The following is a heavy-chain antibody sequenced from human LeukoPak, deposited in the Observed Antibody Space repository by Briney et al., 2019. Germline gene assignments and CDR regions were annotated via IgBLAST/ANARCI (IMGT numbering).Heavy chain of an antibody. Sequence: SETLSLTCAVYGGSFSGYYWSWIRQPPGKGLEWIGEINHSGCTNYNPSLKSRVTISVDTSKNQFSLKLSSVTAADTAVYYCARGLTADYYCYYGMDVWGQGTTVTVSS. J-gene: IGHJ6*02. CDR1: GGSFSGYY. V-gene: IGHV4-34*01. D-gene: IGHD3-9*01. CDR3: ARGLTADYYCYYGMDV. CDR2: INHSGCT.